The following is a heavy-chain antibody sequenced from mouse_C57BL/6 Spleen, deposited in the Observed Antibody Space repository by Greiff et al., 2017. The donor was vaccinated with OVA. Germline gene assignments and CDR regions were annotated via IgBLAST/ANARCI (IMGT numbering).Heavy chain of an antibody. CDR2: IDPSDSYT. CDR1: GYTFTSYW. D-gene: IGHD1-1*01. CDR3: ARYYYGSSYWYFDV. Sequence: QVHVKQPGAELVMPGASVKLSCKASGYTFTSYWMHWVKQRPGQGLEWIGEIDPSDSYTNYNQKFKGKSTLTVDNSSSTAYMQLSSLTSEDSAVYYCARYYYGSSYWYFDVWGTGTTVTVSS. V-gene: IGHV1-69*01. J-gene: IGHJ1*03.